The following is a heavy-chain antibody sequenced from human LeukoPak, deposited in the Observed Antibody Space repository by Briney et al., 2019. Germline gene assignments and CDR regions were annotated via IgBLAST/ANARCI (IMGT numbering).Heavy chain of an antibody. CDR3: ARDPLHWNDGVDDSFDI. V-gene: IGHV3-23*01. D-gene: IGHD1-1*01. J-gene: IGHJ3*02. Sequence: GGSLRLSCAASGFTFSTYVMSWVRHVPGKGLEWVSAIDGGGISTYFADSVKGRFTISRDNAKNSLYLQTNSLRAEDTAVYYCARDPLHWNDGVDDSFDIWGQGTMVTVSS. CDR1: GFTFSTYV. CDR2: IDGGGIST.